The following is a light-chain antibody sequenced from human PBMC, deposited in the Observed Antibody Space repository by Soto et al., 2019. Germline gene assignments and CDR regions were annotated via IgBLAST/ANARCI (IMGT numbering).Light chain of an antibody. J-gene: IGKJ1*01. Sequence: IQLTQSPSSLSASVGDRVTITCRASQGISSYLAWYQQKTGKAPKLLIYAASTLQSGVPSRFSGSGSGTDFTLTISSLQPEDFATYYCQQLNSYRTFGQGTKVEIK. CDR1: QGISSY. CDR2: AAS. V-gene: IGKV1-9*01. CDR3: QQLNSYRT.